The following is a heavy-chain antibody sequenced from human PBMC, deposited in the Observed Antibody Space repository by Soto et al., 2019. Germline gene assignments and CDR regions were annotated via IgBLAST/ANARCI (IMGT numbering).Heavy chain of an antibody. Sequence: GGSLRLSCAAAGITFSSYGMHWVRQAPGKGLEWVAVISYDGSNKYYADSVKGRFTISRDNSKNTLYLQMNSLRAEDTAVYYCAKAGRAAFDIWGQGTMVTVSS. CDR3: AKAGRAAFDI. CDR1: GITFSSYG. V-gene: IGHV3-30*18. J-gene: IGHJ3*02. CDR2: ISYDGSNK.